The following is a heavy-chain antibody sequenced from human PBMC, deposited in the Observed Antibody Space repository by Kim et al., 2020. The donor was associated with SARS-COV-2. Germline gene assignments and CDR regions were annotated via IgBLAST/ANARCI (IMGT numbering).Heavy chain of an antibody. CDR2: IYYSGST. Sequence: SETLSLTCTVSGGSISSYYWSWIRQPPGKGLEWIGYIYYSGSTNYNPSLKSRVTISVDTSKNQFSLKLSSVTAADTAVYYCARARGLRYFDWLAFDIWGQGTMVTVSS. CDR1: GGSISSYY. D-gene: IGHD3-9*01. J-gene: IGHJ3*02. V-gene: IGHV4-59*01. CDR3: ARARGLRYFDWLAFDI.